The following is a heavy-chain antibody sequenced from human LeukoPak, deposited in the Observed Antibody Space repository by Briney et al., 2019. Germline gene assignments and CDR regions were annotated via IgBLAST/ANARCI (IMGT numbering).Heavy chain of an antibody. CDR3: TRGYYDSSGYYRMDY. CDR2: INPNSGGT. Sequence: ASVKVSCKASGYTFTVYHMHWGRQAPGQGLEWMGWINPNSGGTNYSQQFEGTVTMTRETSSSTAYMDQSRLRSDDTAVYYCTRGYYDSSGYYRMDYWGQETLVTVSS. V-gene: IGHV1-2*02. D-gene: IGHD3-22*01. J-gene: IGHJ4*02. CDR1: GYTFTVYH.